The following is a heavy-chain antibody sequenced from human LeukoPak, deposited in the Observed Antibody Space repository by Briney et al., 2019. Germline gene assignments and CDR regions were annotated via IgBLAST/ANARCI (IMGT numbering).Heavy chain of an antibody. J-gene: IGHJ6*03. CDR2: ISGSGGST. CDR1: GFTFSSYA. V-gene: IGHV3-23*01. Sequence: GGSLRLSCAASGFTFSSYAMSWVRQAPGKGLEWVSAISGSGGSTYYADSVKGRFTISRDNSKNTLYLQMNSLRAEDTAVYYCAKDSQGDVVITFWYYYYYMDVWGKGTTVTVSS. D-gene: IGHD3-22*01. CDR3: AKDSQGDVVITFWYYYYYMDV.